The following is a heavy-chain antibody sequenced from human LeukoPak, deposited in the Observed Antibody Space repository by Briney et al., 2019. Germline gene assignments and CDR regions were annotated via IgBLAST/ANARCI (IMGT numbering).Heavy chain of an antibody. CDR2: IGTFISTT. V-gene: IGHV3-48*03. D-gene: IGHD1-26*01. CDR1: GFTFGSYE. CDR3: ARAVYDLRGHRLLPAGFDY. Sequence: GGSLRLSCAASGFTFGSYEMNWVRQAPGKGLEWVSYIGTFISTTYYADSVKGRFTVSRDDAKNSLYLQMSSLRAEDTAVYYCARAVYDLRGHRLLPAGFDYWGQGTLVT. J-gene: IGHJ4*02.